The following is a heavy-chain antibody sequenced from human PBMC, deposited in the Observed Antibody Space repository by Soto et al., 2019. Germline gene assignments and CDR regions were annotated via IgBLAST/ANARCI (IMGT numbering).Heavy chain of an antibody. CDR3: ARGIGRFLERPPHYYYYMDV. D-gene: IGHD3-3*01. CDR1: GFTFSDYY. J-gene: IGHJ6*03. V-gene: IGHV3-11*01. Sequence: GGSLRLSCAASGFTFSDYYMTWIRQAPGKGLEWVSYISSSGSTIYYADSMKGRFTISRDNAKNSLYLQMNSLRAEDTAVYYCARGIGRFLERPPHYYYYMDVWGKGTTVTVSS. CDR2: ISSSGSTI.